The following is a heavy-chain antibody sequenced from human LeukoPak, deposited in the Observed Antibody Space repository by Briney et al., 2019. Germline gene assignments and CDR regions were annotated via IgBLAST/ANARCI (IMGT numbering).Heavy chain of an antibody. CDR2: ISADESRT. D-gene: IGHD3-22*01. Sequence: GRSLRLSCAASGFTFTSFAMTWVRQVPGKGLEWVATISADESRTYYADSAKGRFTVSRDNSKNALYLEMSSLRAEDTAVYFCAKKRAMMGTHFDYWGQGTLVTVSS. CDR1: GFTFTSFA. CDR3: AKKRAMMGTHFDY. J-gene: IGHJ4*02. V-gene: IGHV3-23*01.